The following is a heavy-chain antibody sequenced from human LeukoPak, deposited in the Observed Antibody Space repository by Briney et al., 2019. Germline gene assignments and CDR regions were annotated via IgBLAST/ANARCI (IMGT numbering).Heavy chain of an antibody. Sequence: PGGSLRLSCAASGFTFSSYSMNWVRQAPGKGLEWVSSISSSSSYIYYADSVKGRFTISRDNAKNSLYLQMNSLRAEDTAVYYCARDPSSSSWINWFDPWGQGTLVTVSS. J-gene: IGHJ5*02. V-gene: IGHV3-21*01. D-gene: IGHD6-13*01. CDR3: ARDPSSSSWINWFDP. CDR1: GFTFSSYS. CDR2: ISSSSSYI.